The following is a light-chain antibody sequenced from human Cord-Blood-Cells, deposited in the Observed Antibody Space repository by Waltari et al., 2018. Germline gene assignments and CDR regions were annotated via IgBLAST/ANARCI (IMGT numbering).Light chain of an antibody. Sequence: QSALTQPASVSGSPGQSITISCTGTSSDVCGYNYVSWYQQHPGKAPKLMIYDVSNRPSGVSNRFSGSKSGNTASLTISELQAEDEADYYCSSYTSSSTVVFGGGTKLTVL. V-gene: IGLV2-14*01. CDR1: SSDVCGYNY. CDR2: DVS. J-gene: IGLJ2*01. CDR3: SSYTSSSTVV.